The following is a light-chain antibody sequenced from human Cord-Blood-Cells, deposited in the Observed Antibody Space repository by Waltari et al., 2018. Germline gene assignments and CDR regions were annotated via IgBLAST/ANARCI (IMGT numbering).Light chain of an antibody. CDR1: NIGSKR. Sequence: SYVLTQPPSVSVAPGKTARITCGGNNIGSKRVHWYQQTPGQAPVLVIYYDSDRHSGIPDRFSGSNSGNTATLTISRVEAGDEADYYCQVWDSSSDHVVFGGGTKLTVL. J-gene: IGLJ2*01. V-gene: IGLV3-21*04. CDR2: YDS. CDR3: QVWDSSSDHVV.